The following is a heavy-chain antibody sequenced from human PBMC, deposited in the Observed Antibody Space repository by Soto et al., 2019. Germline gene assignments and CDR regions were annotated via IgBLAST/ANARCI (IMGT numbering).Heavy chain of an antibody. J-gene: IGHJ6*03. D-gene: IGHD3-10*01. V-gene: IGHV4-59*01. Sequence: QVQLQESGPGLVKPSETLSLTCTVSGGSISSYYWSWIRQPPGKGLEWIGYIYYSGSTNYNPSLTSRVTISVDTSKNQFSLKLSSVTAADTAVYYCARDLISTTMVRGTYGYYYMDVWGKGTTVTVSS. CDR1: GGSISSYY. CDR3: ARDLISTTMVRGTYGYYYMDV. CDR2: IYYSGST.